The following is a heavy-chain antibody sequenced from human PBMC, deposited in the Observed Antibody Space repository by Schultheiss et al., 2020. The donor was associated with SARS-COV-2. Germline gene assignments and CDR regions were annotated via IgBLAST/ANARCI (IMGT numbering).Heavy chain of an antibody. Sequence: GGSLRLSCAASGFTFSSYGMHWVRQAPGKGLEWVSSISSSSSYIYYADSVKGRFTISRDNAKNSLYLQMNSLRAEDTAVYYCARDLGSSAGALKLFDYWGQGTLVTVSS. CDR2: ISSSSSYI. V-gene: IGHV3-21*01. CDR1: GFTFSSYG. D-gene: IGHD6-19*01. CDR3: ARDLGSSAGALKLFDY. J-gene: IGHJ4*02.